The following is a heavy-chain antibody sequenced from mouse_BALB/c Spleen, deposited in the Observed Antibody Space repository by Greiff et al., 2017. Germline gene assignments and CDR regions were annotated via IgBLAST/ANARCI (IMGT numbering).Heavy chain of an antibody. J-gene: IGHJ2*01. CDR1: GYTFTSYW. D-gene: IGHD1-1*01. CDR2: IDPSDSYT. Sequence: QVQLQQSGAELVKPGASVKLSCKASGYTFTSYWMHWVKQRPGQGLEWIGEIDPSDSYTNYNQKFKGKATLTVDKSSSTAYMQLSSLTSEDSAVYYCAITTVVANDYWGQGTTLTVAS. CDR3: AITTVVANDY. V-gene: IGHV1-69*02.